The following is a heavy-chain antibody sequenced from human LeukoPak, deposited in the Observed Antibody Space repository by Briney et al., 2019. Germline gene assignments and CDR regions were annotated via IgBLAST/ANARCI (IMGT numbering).Heavy chain of an antibody. CDR1: GYSFSKYL. CDR3: ARRNKFSSTWYFDF. J-gene: IGHJ4*02. D-gene: IGHD6-13*01. CDR2: IYPGDSDT. Sequence: GGSLKISCPGSGYSFSKYLIGWVRQMPGEGLGWMGIIYPGDSDTRYSPSFQGQVTISADESITTAYLQWSSLKASDTAMYYCARRNKFSSTWYFDFWGQGTLVTVSS. V-gene: IGHV5-51*01.